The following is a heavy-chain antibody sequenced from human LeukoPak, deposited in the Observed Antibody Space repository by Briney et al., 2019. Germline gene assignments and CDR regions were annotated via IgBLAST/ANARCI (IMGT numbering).Heavy chain of an antibody. V-gene: IGHV3-23*01. CDR1: GFTFSSYA. J-gene: IGHJ4*02. CDR2: ISGSGGST. Sequence: GGSLRLSCAASGFTFSSYAMSWVRQAPGKGLEWVSAISGSGGSTYYADSVKGRFTISRDNSKNTLYLQMNSLRAEDTAVYYCAKARYYYGSSGGYYFDYWGQGTLVTVSS. D-gene: IGHD3-22*01. CDR3: AKARYYYGSSGGYYFDY.